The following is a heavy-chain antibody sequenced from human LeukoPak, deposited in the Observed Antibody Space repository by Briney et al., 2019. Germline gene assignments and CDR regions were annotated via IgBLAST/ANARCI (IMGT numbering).Heavy chain of an antibody. J-gene: IGHJ6*03. D-gene: IGHD3-3*01. CDR2: IYYSGST. CDR3: ARSVLRFLEWLPYMDV. Sequence: SETLSLTCTVSGGSISSSSYYWGWIRQPPGKGLEWIGSIYYSGSTYYNPSLKSRVTISVDTSKNQFSLKLSSVTAADTAVYYCARSVLRFLEWLPYMDVWGKGTTVTVSS. CDR1: GGSISSSSYY. V-gene: IGHV4-39*07.